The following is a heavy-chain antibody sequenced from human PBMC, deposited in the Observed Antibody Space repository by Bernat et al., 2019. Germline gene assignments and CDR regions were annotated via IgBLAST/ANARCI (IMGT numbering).Heavy chain of an antibody. J-gene: IGHJ6*03. CDR1: GGSISGSSYN. Sequence: QLQLQESGPGLVKPSETLSLTCTVSGGSISGSSYNWGWIRQPPGKGLEFIGCIYYSGATYYNPSLKSRVTISGDTSKNKFSRRLSSVTAADTAVYYCARHSHYYYQMDVWGKGTTVTVSS. CDR2: IYYSGAT. V-gene: IGHV4-39*01. CDR3: ARHSHYYYQMDV.